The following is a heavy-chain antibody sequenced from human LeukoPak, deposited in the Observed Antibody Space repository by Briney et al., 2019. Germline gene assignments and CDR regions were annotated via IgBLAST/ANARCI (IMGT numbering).Heavy chain of an antibody. V-gene: IGHV3-23*01. CDR3: AKTQYVLLSFGEVGH. J-gene: IGHJ4*02. Sequence: GGSLRLSCVASGFIFTSYGMSWVRQAPGKGLEWVSAITGSATRTYYADSVKGRFTISRDNSNNTLYLQMNNLRVEDTAVCYCAKTQYVLLSFGEVGHWGQGTLVSVSS. D-gene: IGHD3-10*01. CDR2: ITGSATRT. CDR1: GFIFTSYG.